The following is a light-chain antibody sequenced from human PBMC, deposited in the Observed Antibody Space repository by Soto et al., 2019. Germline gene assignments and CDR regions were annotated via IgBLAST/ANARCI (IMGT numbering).Light chain of an antibody. Sequence: QSVLTQPPSASGTPGQRVTISFSGSSSNIGSNYVYWYQQPPGTAPKLLIYRNNQRPSGVPDRFSGSKSGTSASLAISGLRAEDEAEYYCAAWDDSLSGYVFGTGTKVTVL. V-gene: IGLV1-47*01. CDR2: RNN. J-gene: IGLJ1*01. CDR3: AAWDDSLSGYV. CDR1: SSNIGSNY.